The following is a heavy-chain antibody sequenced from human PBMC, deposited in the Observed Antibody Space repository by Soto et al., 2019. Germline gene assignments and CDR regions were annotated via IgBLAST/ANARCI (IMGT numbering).Heavy chain of an antibody. CDR1: GFTFSSYG. Sequence: QVQLVESGGGVVQPGRSLRLSCAASGFTFSSYGMHWVRQAPGKGLEWVAVISYDGSNKYYADSVKGRFTISRDNSKNTLYLQMNSLIAEDKAVYYCAKEQDPRFVYDFWSGYYPNFDYWGQGTLVTVSS. D-gene: IGHD3-3*01. J-gene: IGHJ4*02. CDR3: AKEQDPRFVYDFWSGYYPNFDY. CDR2: ISYDGSNK. V-gene: IGHV3-30*18.